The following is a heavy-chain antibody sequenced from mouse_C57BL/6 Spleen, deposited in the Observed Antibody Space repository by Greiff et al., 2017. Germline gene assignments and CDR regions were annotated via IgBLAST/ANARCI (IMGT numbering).Heavy chain of an antibody. CDR3: ARDGVYYGNFYAMDY. CDR1: GYAFSSSW. D-gene: IGHD2-1*01. Sequence: VKLMESGPELVKPGASVKISCKASGYAFSSSWMNWVKQRPGKGLEWIGRIYPGDGDTNYNGKVKGKATLTADKSSSTAYMQLSSLTSEDSAVYFCARDGVYYGNFYAMDYWGQGTSVTVSS. J-gene: IGHJ4*01. CDR2: IYPGDGDT. V-gene: IGHV1-82*01.